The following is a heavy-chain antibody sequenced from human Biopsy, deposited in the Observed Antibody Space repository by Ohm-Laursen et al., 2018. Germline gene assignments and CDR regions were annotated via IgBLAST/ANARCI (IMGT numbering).Heavy chain of an antibody. V-gene: IGHV1-46*01. D-gene: IGHD6-19*01. CDR3: ARNTGWYGDLYYFDY. CDR1: GFTFTQFF. J-gene: IGHJ4*02. CDR2: VKASDGTK. Sequence: ASVKVSCKASGFTFTQFFIHWIRQAPGQGLVWMGVVKASDGTKRYAHEFQGRVIMTRDTSKSTVYMELSSLRSADTAVYFCARNTGWYGDLYYFDYWGQGTLVTVSS.